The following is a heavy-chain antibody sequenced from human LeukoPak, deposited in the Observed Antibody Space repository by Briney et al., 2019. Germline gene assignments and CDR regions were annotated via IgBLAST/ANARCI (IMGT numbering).Heavy chain of an antibody. CDR3: ARGGPYSSSSDPADY. J-gene: IGHJ4*02. D-gene: IGHD6-6*01. V-gene: IGHV1-69*05. CDR2: IIPIFGTA. Sequence: ASVKVSCKASGGTFNSYAISWVRQAPGQELEWMGGIIPIFGTANYAQKFQGRVTITTDESTSTAYMELSSLRSEDTAVYYCARGGPYSSSSDPADYWGQGTLVTVSS. CDR1: GGTFNSYA.